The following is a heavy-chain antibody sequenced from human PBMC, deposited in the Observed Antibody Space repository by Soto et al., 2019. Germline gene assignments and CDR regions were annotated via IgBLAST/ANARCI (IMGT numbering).Heavy chain of an antibody. Sequence: ESGGGLVQPGGSLRLSCAASGFTFSSYSMSWVRQAPGKGLEWVASINQDGSEKDYVDSVRGRFTISRDNAKTSLYLQMNSLRAEDTAVYYCVRGRSSSDYWGQGTLVTVSS. CDR3: VRGRSSSDY. V-gene: IGHV3-7*01. CDR2: INQDGSEK. CDR1: GFTFSSYS. J-gene: IGHJ4*02. D-gene: IGHD6-6*01.